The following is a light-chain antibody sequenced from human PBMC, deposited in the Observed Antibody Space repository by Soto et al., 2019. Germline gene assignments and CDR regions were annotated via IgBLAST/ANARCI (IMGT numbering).Light chain of an antibody. CDR3: QQYNSYWT. CDR1: QSISSW. V-gene: IGKV1-5*01. Sequence: DIQMTQSPSTLSASVGDRVTITCRASQSISSWLAWYQRKPGKAPKLLIYDASSLESGVPSRFSGSGSGTEFTLTISSLQPDDFATYYCQQYNSYWTFGQGTRWIS. CDR2: DAS. J-gene: IGKJ1*01.